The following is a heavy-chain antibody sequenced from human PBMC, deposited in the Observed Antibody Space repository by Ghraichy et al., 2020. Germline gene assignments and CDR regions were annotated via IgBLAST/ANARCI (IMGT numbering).Heavy chain of an antibody. Sequence: LTCAASGFTLSSYGMHWVRQAPGKALEWVAFIRYDGSNKYYSDSVKGRFTISRDNSKNTLYLEMNSLRAEDTAVYYCAKDQSSSGWYRGSWFDPWGQGTLVTVSS. CDR2: IRYDGSNK. V-gene: IGHV3-30*02. D-gene: IGHD6-19*01. CDR1: GFTLSSYG. CDR3: AKDQSSSGWYRGSWFDP. J-gene: IGHJ5*02.